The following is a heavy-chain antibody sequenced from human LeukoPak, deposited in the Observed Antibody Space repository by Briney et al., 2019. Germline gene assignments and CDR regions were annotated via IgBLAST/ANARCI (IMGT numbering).Heavy chain of an antibody. CDR1: GGSISSYY. Sequence: PSETLSLTCTVSGGSISSYYWSWIRQPPGKGLEWIGYIYYSGSTNYNPSLKSRVTISVDTSKNQFSLKLSPVTAADTAVYYCARVDDYGDYFFDYWGQGTLVTVSS. CDR2: IYYSGST. J-gene: IGHJ4*02. CDR3: ARVDDYGDYFFDY. V-gene: IGHV4-59*01. D-gene: IGHD4-17*01.